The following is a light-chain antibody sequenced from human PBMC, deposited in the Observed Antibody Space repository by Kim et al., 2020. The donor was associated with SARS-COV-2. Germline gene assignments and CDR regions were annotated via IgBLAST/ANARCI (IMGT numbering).Light chain of an antibody. CDR1: QSLLYSPNNKNY. J-gene: IGKJ1*01. Sequence: ATVNCKSSQSLLYSPNNKNYLAWYQHKVGQPPKLLMYWASTRESGVPYRFSGSGSGTDFTLTIISLQPEDVAVYYCQQYYTVPWTFGPGTKVDIK. V-gene: IGKV4-1*01. CDR2: WAS. CDR3: QQYYTVPWT.